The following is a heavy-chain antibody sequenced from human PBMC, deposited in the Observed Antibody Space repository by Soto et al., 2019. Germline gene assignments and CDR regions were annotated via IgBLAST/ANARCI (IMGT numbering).Heavy chain of an antibody. CDR2: IYWDADK. V-gene: IGHV2-5*02. D-gene: IGHD3-10*01. J-gene: IGHJ5*02. CDR1: GFSLSTTGVG. Sequence: QITLKESGPTLVIPTQTLTLTCTFSGFSLSTTGVGVGWIRQPPVKAREWLALIYWDADKRYSPSLKSRLTITRDNAKKEVTLTMTITDPVDTATYYCGQRLRDYGFGRERANYCDPGGQGTLVTVSS. CDR3: GQRLRDYGFGRERANYCDP.